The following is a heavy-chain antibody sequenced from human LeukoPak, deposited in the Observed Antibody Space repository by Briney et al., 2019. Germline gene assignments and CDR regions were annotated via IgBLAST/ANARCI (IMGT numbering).Heavy chain of an antibody. CDR1: GFTFSSYS. Sequence: GGSLRLSCAASGFTFSSYSMSWVRQAPGKGLEWVSSISSSSSYIYYADSVKGRFTISRDNAKNSLYLQVNSLRAEDTAVYYCARVTYDSSGYYIDFDYWGQGTLVTVSS. CDR2: ISSSSSYI. CDR3: ARVTYDSSGYYIDFDY. V-gene: IGHV3-21*01. D-gene: IGHD3-22*01. J-gene: IGHJ4*02.